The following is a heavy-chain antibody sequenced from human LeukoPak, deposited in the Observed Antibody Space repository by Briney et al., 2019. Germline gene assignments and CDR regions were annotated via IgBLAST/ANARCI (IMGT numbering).Heavy chain of an antibody. CDR2: IYYTGGT. D-gene: IGHD4-11*01. V-gene: IGHV4-59*12. J-gene: IGHJ4*02. CDR3: ARVNTDYRGSLDY. Sequence: SETLSLTCTVSGGSINNYYWNWIRQSPGKGLEWMGSIYYTGGTNNNPSLKGRVTLSVDTSKNQFSLKLTSVTASDTAVYYCARVNTDYRGSLDYWGQGTLFTVSS. CDR1: GGSINNYY.